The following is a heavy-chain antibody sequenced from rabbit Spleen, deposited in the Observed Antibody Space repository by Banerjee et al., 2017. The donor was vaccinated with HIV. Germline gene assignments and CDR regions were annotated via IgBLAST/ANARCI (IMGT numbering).Heavy chain of an antibody. D-gene: IGHD8-1*01. V-gene: IGHV1S40*01. CDR3: ARDGAGGSYFAL. CDR1: GFDLSNYYY. CDR2: IYTGGSGGI. Sequence: QSLEESGGGLVKPGASLTLTCKASGFDLSNYYYIYWVRQAPGKGLEWIGCIYTGGSGGIYYASWARGRLTISKTSSTTVTLQMTSLTAADTATYFCARDGAGGSYFALWGPGTLVTVS. J-gene: IGHJ6*01.